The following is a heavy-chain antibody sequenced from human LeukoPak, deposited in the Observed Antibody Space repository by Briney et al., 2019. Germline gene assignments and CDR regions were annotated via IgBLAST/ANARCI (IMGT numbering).Heavy chain of an antibody. Sequence: GGSLRLSCAASGFTFSSYGMYWVRQAPGKGLECVAFIRLDGTNKYYVDSVKGRFTISRDNSKNTLYLQMNSLRAADTAVYFCAKDTGDYYDSSGYYYAGWFDPWGQGTLVTVSS. CDR2: IRLDGTNK. CDR3: AKDTGDYYDSSGYYYAGWFDP. D-gene: IGHD3-22*01. J-gene: IGHJ5*02. V-gene: IGHV3-30*02. CDR1: GFTFSSYG.